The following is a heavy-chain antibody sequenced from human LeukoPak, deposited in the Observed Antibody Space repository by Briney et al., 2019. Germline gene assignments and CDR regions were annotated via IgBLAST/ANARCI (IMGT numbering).Heavy chain of an antibody. V-gene: IGHV3-30*03. CDR3: TRVDDLDAFDT. D-gene: IGHD2-2*03. Sequence: QSGGSLRLSCAASGFTFNNHAMHWVRQAPGKGLEWVAVIADDGSNAYYADPVKGRFTISRDNSNNRLYLQMNGLRAEDTAVYYCTRVDDLDAFDTWGQGTMVTVSS. CDR2: IADDGSNA. J-gene: IGHJ3*02. CDR1: GFTFNNHA.